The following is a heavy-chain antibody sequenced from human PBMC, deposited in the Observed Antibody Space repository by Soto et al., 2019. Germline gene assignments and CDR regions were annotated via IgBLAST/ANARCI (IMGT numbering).Heavy chain of an antibody. D-gene: IGHD3-9*01. CDR2: ISAYNGNT. Sequence: GASVKVSCKASGYTFTSYGISWVRQAPGQGLEWMGWISAYNGNTNYAQKLQGRVTMTTDTSTSTAYMELRGLRSDDTAVYYCARVGSGYFDWLSTKNQAKWVDIWGQGTMVTVSS. J-gene: IGHJ3*02. CDR3: ARVGSGYFDWLSTKNQAKWVDI. CDR1: GYTFTSYG. V-gene: IGHV1-18*01.